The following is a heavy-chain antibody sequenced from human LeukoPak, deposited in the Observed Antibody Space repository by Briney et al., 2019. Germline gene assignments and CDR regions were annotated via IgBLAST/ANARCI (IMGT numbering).Heavy chain of an antibody. V-gene: IGHV3-64*02. D-gene: IGHD3-10*01. J-gene: IGHJ4*02. Sequence: QTGGSLRLSCAASGXTFRSYAMHWVRQAPGKGLEYVSGISSNGGSTYYADSVKGRFTISRDNSKNTLYLQMGSLRAEDMAVYYCARGTELEWRLVDYWGQGTLVTVSS. CDR2: ISSNGGST. CDR1: GXTFRSYA. CDR3: ARGTELEWRLVDY.